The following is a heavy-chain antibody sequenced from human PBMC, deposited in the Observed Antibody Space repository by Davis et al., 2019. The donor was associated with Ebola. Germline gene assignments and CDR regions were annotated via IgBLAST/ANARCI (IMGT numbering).Heavy chain of an antibody. D-gene: IGHD6-19*01. CDR2: TYYRSKWYN. CDR1: GDSVSGNSVA. J-gene: IGHJ5*02. CDR3: ARDEGIAVAGPRGWFDP. V-gene: IGHV6-1*01. Sequence: SQTLSLTCAISGDSVSGNSVAWNWIRQSPSRGLEWLGRTYYRSKWYNDYAVSVKSRITITPDTSKNQFFLQLNSVTPEDTAVYYCARDEGIAVAGPRGWFDPWGQGTLVTVSS.